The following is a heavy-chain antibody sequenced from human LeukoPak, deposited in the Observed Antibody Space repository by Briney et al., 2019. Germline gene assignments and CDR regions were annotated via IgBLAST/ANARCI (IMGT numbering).Heavy chain of an antibody. D-gene: IGHD3-3*01. CDR1: GFTFSSYA. CDR3: AKGPGYDFWSGYYGYFDY. J-gene: IGHJ4*02. CDR2: ISGSGGST. Sequence: GGSLRLSCAASGFTFSSYAMSWVRQAPGKGLEWVSGISGSGGSTYYVDSVKGRFTISRDSSKNTLYLQMNSLRAEDTAVYYCAKGPGYDFWSGYYGYFDYWGQGTLVTVSS. V-gene: IGHV3-23*01.